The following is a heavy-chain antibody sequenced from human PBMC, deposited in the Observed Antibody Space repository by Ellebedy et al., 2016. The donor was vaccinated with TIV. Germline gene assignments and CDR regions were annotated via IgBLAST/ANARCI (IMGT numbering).Heavy chain of an antibody. CDR3: ARYSSSTKNDAFDI. D-gene: IGHD6-6*01. CDR1: GGSISCYY. CDR2: IYYSGST. J-gene: IGHJ3*02. Sequence: SETLSLTCTVSGGSISCYYWSWIRQPPGKGLEWIGYIYYSGSTDYNPSLKSRVTISVDTSKNQFSLKLSSVTAADTAVYYCARYSSSTKNDAFDIWGQGTMVTVSS. V-gene: IGHV4-59*01.